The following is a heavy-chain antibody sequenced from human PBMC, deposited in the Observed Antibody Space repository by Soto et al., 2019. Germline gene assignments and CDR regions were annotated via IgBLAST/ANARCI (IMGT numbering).Heavy chain of an antibody. CDR2: TTYSGTT. CDR1: GGSISSGTDY. D-gene: IGHD3-16*01. Sequence: QVQLQQSGPGLVKPSQTLSLTCTVSGGSISSGTDYWSWIRQPPGKGLEWIGNTTYSGTTNHNPSLASRVTVSADTSSNQFSLRLTSVTAADTAVYFCARVRLILGYDDVYGFYAFDLWGQGTLVTVSS. CDR3: ARVRLILGYDDVYGFYAFDL. J-gene: IGHJ4*02. V-gene: IGHV4-61*01.